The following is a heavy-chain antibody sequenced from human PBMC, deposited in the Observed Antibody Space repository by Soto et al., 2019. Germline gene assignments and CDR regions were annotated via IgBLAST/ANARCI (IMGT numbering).Heavy chain of an antibody. CDR3: ARNDGYDFSMGY. Sequence: QVQLVQSGAEVKKPGASVKVSCKASGYTFTSYGISWVRQAPGQGLEWMGWISGYNGNTNYAQKLQGTVTMTTDTSTSSAYMELRILQSDDTAVYYCARNDGYDFSMGYWGQGTLVTVSS. J-gene: IGHJ4*02. CDR2: ISGYNGNT. D-gene: IGHD3-3*01. CDR1: GYTFTSYG. V-gene: IGHV1-18*04.